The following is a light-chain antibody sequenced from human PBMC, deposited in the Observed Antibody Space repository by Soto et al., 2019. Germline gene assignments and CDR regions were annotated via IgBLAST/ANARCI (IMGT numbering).Light chain of an antibody. J-gene: IGKJ2*01. CDR2: DAS. Sequence: EVVLTQSPGTLSLSPGERATLPCRASQSVGNNYLAWYQQKPGQAPRLLIYDASTRATGIPDRFSGSGSGTDSTLSISRLEPEDFAVYYCQQYAYSPRTFGRGTKVDIK. CDR1: QSVGNNY. V-gene: IGKV3-20*01. CDR3: QQYAYSPRT.